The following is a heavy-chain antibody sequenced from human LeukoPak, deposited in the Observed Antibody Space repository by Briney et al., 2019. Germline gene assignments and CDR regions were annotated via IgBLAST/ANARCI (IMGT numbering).Heavy chain of an antibody. J-gene: IGHJ4*02. CDR1: GGSISSYY. CDR3: ARYDGSGSYYNFDY. CDR2: IYYSGST. D-gene: IGHD3-10*01. Sequence: PSETLSLTCTVSGGSISSYYWSWIRQPPGKGLEWIGYIYYSGSTNYNPSLKSRVTISVDTSKNQFSLKLSSVTAADTAVYYCARYDGSGSYYNFDYWGQGTLVTVSS. V-gene: IGHV4-59*01.